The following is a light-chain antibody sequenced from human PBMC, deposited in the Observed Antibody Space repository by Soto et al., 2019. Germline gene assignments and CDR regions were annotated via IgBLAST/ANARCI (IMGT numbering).Light chain of an antibody. J-gene: IGKJ4*01. CDR1: QSISSY. CDR2: AAS. CDR3: QQSYSTLPLT. Sequence: DIQMTQSPSSLSASVGDRVTITCRASQSISSYLNWYQQKPGKAPKLLIYAASSLQSGVPSRFSGSGSGTDFTLTISSLQPEYFATYYCQQSYSTLPLTFGGGTKVEIK. V-gene: IGKV1-39*01.